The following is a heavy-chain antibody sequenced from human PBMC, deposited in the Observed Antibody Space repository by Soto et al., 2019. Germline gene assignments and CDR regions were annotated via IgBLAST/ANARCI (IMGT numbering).Heavy chain of an antibody. D-gene: IGHD6-19*01. CDR1: GGTFRTYA. CDR2: IIPIFGTV. V-gene: IGHV1-69*12. J-gene: IGHJ6*02. CDR3: AKGAVAGTPTSYYYYGMDV. Sequence: QVQLLQSGAEVKKPGSSVRVSYEASGGTFRTYAISWVRQAPGQGLEWMGEIIPIFGTVNYAQKFQGRVTMTADESTTTVYMDLRSLRSEDTAVYYCAKGAVAGTPTSYYYYGMDVWGQGTTVTVSS.